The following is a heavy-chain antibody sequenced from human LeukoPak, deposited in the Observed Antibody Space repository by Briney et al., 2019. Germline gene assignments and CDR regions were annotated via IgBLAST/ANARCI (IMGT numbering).Heavy chain of an antibody. J-gene: IGHJ4*02. CDR2: INAGNGNT. CDR3: ALIPYCTTATCYYFDF. D-gene: IGHD2-2*01. Sequence: GASVKVSCKASGYTFTSYAMHWVRQAPGQRLEWMGWINAGNGNTKYSQKFQGRVTITRDTSARTAYMDLSSLRSEDTAVYYCALIPYCTTATCYYFDFWGQGTLVTVSS. CDR1: GYTFTSYA. V-gene: IGHV1-3*01.